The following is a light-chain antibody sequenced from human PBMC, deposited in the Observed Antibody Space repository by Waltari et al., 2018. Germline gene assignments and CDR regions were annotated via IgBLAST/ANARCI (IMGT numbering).Light chain of an antibody. Sequence: DLVMTQSPDSLAVSLSERATIPYKSSQSVLYSSNNKNYLAWYQQKPGQPPNLLIYWASTRESGVPDRFSGSGSGTDFTLTISSLQAEDVAVYYCQQYDSAPLTFGGGTRVEIK. CDR3: QQYDSAPLT. J-gene: IGKJ4*01. CDR2: WAS. V-gene: IGKV4-1*01. CDR1: QSVLYSSNNKNY.